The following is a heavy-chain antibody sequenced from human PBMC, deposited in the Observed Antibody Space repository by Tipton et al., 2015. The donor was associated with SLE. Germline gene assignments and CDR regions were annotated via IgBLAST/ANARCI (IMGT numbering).Heavy chain of an antibody. CDR3: ARYSYFAAAFDI. D-gene: IGHD5-18*01. CDR1: GGSMTTGSYF. Sequence: LRLSCTVSGGSMTTGSYFWTWIRQPAGKGPEYIGRIYSTGDINYNPALKSRVTILADTSKDQFSLKLSSVTAADTAMYYCARYSYFAAAFDIWGQGTLVTVSS. J-gene: IGHJ3*02. CDR2: IYSTGDI. V-gene: IGHV4-61*02.